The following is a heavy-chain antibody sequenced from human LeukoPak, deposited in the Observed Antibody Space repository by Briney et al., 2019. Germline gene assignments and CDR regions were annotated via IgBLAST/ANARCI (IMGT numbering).Heavy chain of an antibody. V-gene: IGHV3-15*01. CDR1: GFTFTNAW. CDR3: TSGSSSIDY. CDR2: INSKTDGGTT. J-gene: IGHJ4*02. D-gene: IGHD6-6*01. Sequence: GGSLRLSCAASGFTFTNAWMSWVRQAPGKGLEWVGRINSKTDGGTTDYAAPVKGRFTISRDHSKNTLYLQMNSLKTEDTAVYYCTSGSSSIDYWGQGTLVTVSS.